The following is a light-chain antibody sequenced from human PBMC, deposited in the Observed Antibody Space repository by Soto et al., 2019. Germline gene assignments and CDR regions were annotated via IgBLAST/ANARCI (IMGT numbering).Light chain of an antibody. Sequence: EIVLTQSPATLSLSPGERATLSCRASQSVNTYLAWYQQKPGQAPRLLIHDASHRATGIPASFSGSGSGTVFTLTISSLEPEDFEFHDCHLRYGFTFGPGTKVDIK. CDR3: HLRYGFT. V-gene: IGKV3-11*01. J-gene: IGKJ3*01. CDR1: QSVNTY. CDR2: DAS.